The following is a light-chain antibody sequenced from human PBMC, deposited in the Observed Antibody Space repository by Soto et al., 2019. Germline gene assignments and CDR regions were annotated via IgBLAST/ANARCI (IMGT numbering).Light chain of an antibody. CDR1: QSVSSY. Sequence: EIVMTQSPSTLSVSPGERATLSCRASQSVSSYLAWYQQKPGQAPRLLIYDASNRATGIPARFSGSGSGTDFTLTISSLEPEDFAVYYCRHRSNWPLTFGGGTKVDIK. CDR2: DAS. J-gene: IGKJ4*01. V-gene: IGKV3-11*01. CDR3: RHRSNWPLT.